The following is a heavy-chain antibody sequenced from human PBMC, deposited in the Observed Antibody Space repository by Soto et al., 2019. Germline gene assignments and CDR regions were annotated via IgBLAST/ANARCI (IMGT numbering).Heavy chain of an antibody. CDR2: IYYSGST. D-gene: IGHD4-17*01. V-gene: IGHV4-31*03. CDR3: AREDGESHVGDY. Sequence: QVQLQESGPRLVKPSQTLSLTCTVSGGSISSDGFYWSWIRQHPGKGLEWIGYIYYSGSTYYNPSLKRRVTFAVDTSKNHFSLKLNSLTAADTAVYYCAREDGESHVGDYWGQGTLVTVSS. CDR1: GGSISSDGFY. J-gene: IGHJ4*02.